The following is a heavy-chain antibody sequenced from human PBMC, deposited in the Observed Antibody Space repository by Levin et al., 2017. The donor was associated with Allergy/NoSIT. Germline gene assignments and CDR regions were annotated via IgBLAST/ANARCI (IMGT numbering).Heavy chain of an antibody. CDR1: GFTFSNYW. J-gene: IGHJ4*02. Sequence: PSETLSLTCAASGFTFSNYWMHWVRQAPGEGLVWVSHINSDGGNINYADSVKGRFTFSRDNAKNTVYLQMNSLRAEDTAVYYCARGGCSATSCLDSWGQGTLVTVSS. CDR3: ARGGCSATSCLDS. D-gene: IGHD2-2*01. CDR2: INSDGGNI. V-gene: IGHV3-74*01.